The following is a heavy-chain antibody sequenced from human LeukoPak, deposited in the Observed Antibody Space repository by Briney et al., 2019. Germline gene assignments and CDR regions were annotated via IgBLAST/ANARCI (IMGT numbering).Heavy chain of an antibody. D-gene: IGHD3-22*01. CDR3: ARGRGGESSGYIDY. V-gene: IGHV4-39*07. J-gene: IGHJ4*02. CDR2: IYYSGST. CDR1: GGSISSSSYY. Sequence: PSGTLSLTCTVSGGSISSSSYYWGWIRQPPGKGLEWIGSIYYSGSTYYNPSLKSRVTISVDTSKNQFSLKLSSVTAADTAVYYCARGRGGESSGYIDYWGQGTLVTVSS.